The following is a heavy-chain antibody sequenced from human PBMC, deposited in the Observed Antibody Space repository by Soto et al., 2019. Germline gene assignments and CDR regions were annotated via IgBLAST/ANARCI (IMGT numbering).Heavy chain of an antibody. D-gene: IGHD3-3*01. V-gene: IGHV1-46*01. CDR2: INPSGGST. CDR3: ARGFWTNHSYGTDV. Sequence: QVQLVQSGAEVKKPGASVKVSCKASGYTFPNYYIHWVRQAPGQGLEWMGTINPSGGSTSYAQKFQGRVTMTRDPSTSTVYMEVSSLRSDDTAVYYCARGFWTNHSYGTDVWGQGTTVTVSS. J-gene: IGHJ6*02. CDR1: GYTFPNYY.